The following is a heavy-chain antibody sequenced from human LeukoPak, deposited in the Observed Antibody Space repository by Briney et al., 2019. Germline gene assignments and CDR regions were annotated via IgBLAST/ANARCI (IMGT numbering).Heavy chain of an antibody. CDR1: GFTFSSYA. CDR2: ISYDGSNK. J-gene: IGHJ3*02. Sequence: SGGPLRLSCAASGFTFSSYAMHWVRQAPGKGLEWVAVISYDGSNKYYADSVKGRFTISRDNSKNTLYLQMNSLRAEDTAVYYCARDTLWGYSSSWGAFDIWGQGTMVTVSS. D-gene: IGHD6-13*01. V-gene: IGHV3-30-3*01. CDR3: ARDTLWGYSSSWGAFDI.